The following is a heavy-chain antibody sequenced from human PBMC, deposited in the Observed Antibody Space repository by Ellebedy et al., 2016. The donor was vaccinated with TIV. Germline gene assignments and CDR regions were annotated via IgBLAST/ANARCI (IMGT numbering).Heavy chain of an antibody. J-gene: IGHJ3*02. CDR2: ISSTSSTI. D-gene: IGHD4-17*01. Sequence: GESLKISXAASGFTFASYNMNWVRQAPGKGPEWISYISSTSSTIYYADSVKGRFTISRDNAKKSVFLQMNSLRAEDTAVFYCAKFDDYGDYDAFDIWGQGTMVTVSS. CDR1: GFTFASYN. V-gene: IGHV3-48*04. CDR3: AKFDDYGDYDAFDI.